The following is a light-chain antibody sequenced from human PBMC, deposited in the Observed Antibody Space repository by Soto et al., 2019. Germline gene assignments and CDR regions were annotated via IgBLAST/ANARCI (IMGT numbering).Light chain of an antibody. J-gene: IGLJ3*02. CDR3: QAYDNSLGNSL. CDR2: VNN. V-gene: IGLV1-40*01. CDR1: TSNIGAGYH. Sequence: QSVLTQPPSVSGAPGQRVTISCTGSTSNIGAGYHVHWYQQLPGAAPKLLIFVNNVRASGVSDRFSGSKSGTSASLAITGLQKEDEAVDYWQAYDNSLGNSLFGGGTKLTVL.